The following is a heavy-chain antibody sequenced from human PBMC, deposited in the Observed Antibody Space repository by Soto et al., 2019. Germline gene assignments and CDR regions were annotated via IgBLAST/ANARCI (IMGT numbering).Heavy chain of an antibody. CDR3: ARDKGSGSYSFDY. Sequence: EVQLVEIGGGLIQPGGSLRLSCAASGFTVSSNYMSWVRQAPGKGLEWVSVIYSGGSTYYADSVKGRFTISRDNSKNTLYLQMNSLRAEDTAVYYCARDKGSGSYSFDYWGQGTLVTVSS. V-gene: IGHV3-53*02. J-gene: IGHJ4*02. CDR1: GFTVSSNY. D-gene: IGHD1-26*01. CDR2: IYSGGST.